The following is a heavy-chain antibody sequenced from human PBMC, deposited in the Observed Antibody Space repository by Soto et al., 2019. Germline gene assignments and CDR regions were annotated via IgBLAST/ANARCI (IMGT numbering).Heavy chain of an antibody. D-gene: IGHD3-10*01. J-gene: IGHJ4*02. V-gene: IGHV1-69*01. CDR1: GGIFSTYA. CDR3: ARDRDDYGSGNYYNRIDF. CDR2: IIPIFGTP. Sequence: QVQLVQSGAEVKKPGSSVKVSYTASGGIFSTYAISWLRQAPGQGLEWMGGIIPIFGTPNYAQRFQGRVTITADESTSTAYMELSRLRSEDTAVYYCARDRDDYGSGNYYNRIDFWGQGTLVTVSS.